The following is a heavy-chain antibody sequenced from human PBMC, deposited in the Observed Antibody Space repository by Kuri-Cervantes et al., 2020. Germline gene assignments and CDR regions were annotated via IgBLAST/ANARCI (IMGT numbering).Heavy chain of an antibody. CDR3: ARDLGVATIRGNWFDP. CDR1: GGSISSYY. D-gene: IGHD5-12*01. Sequence: GSLRLSCTVSGGSISSYYWSWIRQPAGKGLEWIGRIYTSGSTNYNPSLKSRVTMSVDTSKNQFSLKLSSVTAADTAVYYCARDLGVATIRGNWFDPWGQGTLVTVSS. CDR2: IYTSGST. V-gene: IGHV4-4*07. J-gene: IGHJ5*02.